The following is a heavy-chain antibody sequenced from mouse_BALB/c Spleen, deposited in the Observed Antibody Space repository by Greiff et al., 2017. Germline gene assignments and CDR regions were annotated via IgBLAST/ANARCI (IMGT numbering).Heavy chain of an antibody. CDR2: IDPANGNT. CDR1: GFNIKDTY. D-gene: IGHD1-2*01. J-gene: IGHJ2*01. Sequence: VQLQQSGAELVKPGASVKLSCTASGFNIKDTYMHWVKQRPEQGLEWIGRIDPANGNTKYDPKFQGKATITADTSSNTAYLQLSSLTSEDTAVYYCARSHYYGYGDYWGQGTTLTGSS. CDR3: ARSHYYGYGDY. V-gene: IGHV14-3*02.